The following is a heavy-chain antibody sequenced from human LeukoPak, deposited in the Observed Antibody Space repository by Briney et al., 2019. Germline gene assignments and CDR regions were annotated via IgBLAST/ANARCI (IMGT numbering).Heavy chain of an antibody. CDR3: ARQVNWFDP. Sequence: KPSETLSLTCAVYGGSFSGYYWSWIRQPPGKGLEWIGYIYYGGSTNYNPSLKSRVTISVHTSKNQFSLKLNSVTAADTAVYYCARQVNWFDPWGQGTLVTVSS. V-gene: IGHV4-59*08. CDR1: GGSFSGYY. CDR2: IYYGGST. J-gene: IGHJ5*02.